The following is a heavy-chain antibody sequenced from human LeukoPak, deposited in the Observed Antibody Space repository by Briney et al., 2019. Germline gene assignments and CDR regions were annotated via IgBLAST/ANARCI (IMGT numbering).Heavy chain of an antibody. CDR3: ARRYSSGWDFDY. V-gene: IGHV1-2*02. D-gene: IGHD6-19*01. CDR2: INPNSGST. J-gene: IGHJ4*02. CDR1: GYTFTGYY. Sequence: ASVKVSCKASGYTFTGYYMHWVRQAPGQGLEWMGWINPNSGSTNYAQKFQGRVTMTRDTSISTAYMELSRLRSDDTAVYYCARRYSSGWDFDYWGQGTLVTVSS.